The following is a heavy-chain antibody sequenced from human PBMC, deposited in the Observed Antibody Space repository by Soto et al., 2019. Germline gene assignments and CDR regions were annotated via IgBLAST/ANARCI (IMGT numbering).Heavy chain of an antibody. V-gene: IGHV3-7*03. CDR3: ARDAWFGEGTDV. Sequence: EVQLVESGGGLVQPGGSLRLSCAASGFTFSNYWMSWVRQAPGKGLEWVANIKQDGSEKYYVDSVRGRFTISRDNAKNSLYLQMNSLRAEDTAVYYCARDAWFGEGTDVWGQGTTVTVSS. D-gene: IGHD3-10*01. J-gene: IGHJ6*02. CDR2: IKQDGSEK. CDR1: GFTFSNYW.